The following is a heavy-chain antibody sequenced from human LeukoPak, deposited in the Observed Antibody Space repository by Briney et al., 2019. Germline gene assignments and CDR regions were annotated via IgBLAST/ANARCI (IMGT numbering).Heavy chain of an antibody. V-gene: IGHV3-21*01. J-gene: IGHJ4*02. Sequence: GGSLRLSCAASGFTFSSYSMNWVRQAPGKGLEWVSSISSSSSYIYYADSVKGRFTISRDNAKNSLYLQMNSLRAEDTAVYYCARDGGRDGYNCGRPALDYWGQGTLVTVSS. CDR3: ARDGGRDGYNCGRPALDY. CDR2: ISSSSSYI. D-gene: IGHD5-24*01. CDR1: GFTFSSYS.